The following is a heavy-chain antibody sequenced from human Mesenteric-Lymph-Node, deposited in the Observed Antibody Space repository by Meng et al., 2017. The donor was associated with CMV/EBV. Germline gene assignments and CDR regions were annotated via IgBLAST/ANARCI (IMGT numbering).Heavy chain of an antibody. CDR2: IRSKANSYAT. CDR1: GFTFCGSA. CDR3: ACPVDLYYYYGMDV. Sequence: GESLKISCAASGFTFCGSAMHWVRQASGKGLEWVGRIRSKANSYATAYAASVKGRFTISRDDSKNTAYLQMNTLRPEDTAVYYCACPVDLYYYYGMDVWGQGTTVTVSS. J-gene: IGHJ6*02. D-gene: IGHD3-9*01. V-gene: IGHV3-73*01.